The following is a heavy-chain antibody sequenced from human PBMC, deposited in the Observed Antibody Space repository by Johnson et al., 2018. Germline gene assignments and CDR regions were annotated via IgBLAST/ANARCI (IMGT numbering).Heavy chain of an antibody. V-gene: IGHV3-7*03. D-gene: IGHD3-10*01. CDR2: IKQDGSEM. CDR1: GFTFTNHW. J-gene: IGHJ6*03. CDR3: AKHYGSGRYYSTDSPAYFDYSDV. Sequence: VQLVQSGGGLVQPGGSLRLSCVVSGFTFTNHWMSWFRQAPGKGLDWVANIKQDGSEMNYVDSVAGRFTISRDNSENTLYLQMNNLRAEDTAEDYCAKHYGSGRYYSTDSPAYFDYSDVWGKGTTVTVSS.